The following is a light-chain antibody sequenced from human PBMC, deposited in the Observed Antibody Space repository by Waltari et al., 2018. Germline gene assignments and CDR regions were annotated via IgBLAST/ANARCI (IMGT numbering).Light chain of an antibody. CDR3: CSYAGSSTVV. V-gene: IGLV2-23*02. Sequence: QSALTQPASVSGSPGQSITIPCTGTSSDVGSYNLVSWYHQHTGKAPKLMVYEVSKRPSGVSNRFSGSKSGNTASLTISGLQAEDEADYYCCSYAGSSTVVFGGGTKLTVL. CDR1: SSDVGSYNL. CDR2: EVS. J-gene: IGLJ2*01.